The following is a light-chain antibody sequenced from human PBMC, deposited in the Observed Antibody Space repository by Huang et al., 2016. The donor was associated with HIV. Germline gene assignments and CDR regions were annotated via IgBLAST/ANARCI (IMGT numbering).Light chain of an antibody. Sequence: EIVLTQSPGTLSLSPGERATLSCRASQSCGIYVAWYQQKPGQAPRLLIYGASTRVTGIPDRFSGGGSGTDFTLSISRLEPEDFAVYYCQQYERPPDTFGPGTKVNIK. CDR3: QQYERPPDT. CDR2: GAS. J-gene: IGKJ3*01. V-gene: IGKV3-20*01. CDR1: QSCGIY.